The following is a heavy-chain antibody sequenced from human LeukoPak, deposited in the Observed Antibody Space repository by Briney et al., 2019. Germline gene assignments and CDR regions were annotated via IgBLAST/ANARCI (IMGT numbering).Heavy chain of an antibody. Sequence: PSETLSLTCTVSGGSISSYSCSWIRQPAGKGLECIGHISPSGSTNYNPSLKSRVTMSVDTSKNQFSLKLSSVTAADTAVYYCARQELYYYYMDVWGKGTTVTVSS. CDR1: GGSISSYS. CDR3: ARQELYYYYMDV. J-gene: IGHJ6*03. V-gene: IGHV4-4*07. CDR2: ISPSGST. D-gene: IGHD1-7*01.